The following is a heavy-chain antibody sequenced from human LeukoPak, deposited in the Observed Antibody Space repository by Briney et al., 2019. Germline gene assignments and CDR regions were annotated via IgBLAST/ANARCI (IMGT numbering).Heavy chain of an antibody. CDR1: GFTFNTYA. J-gene: IGHJ4*02. CDR2: ISGGGNYI. V-gene: IGHV3-23*01. CDR3: AKNRATGLAFYDS. D-gene: IGHD5-24*01. Sequence: GGSLRLSCAASGFTFNTYAMTWLRQAPGKGLEWVSAISGGGNYIYYTDSVKGRFTTSRDNSKNTLYLQMSSLRAEDTAVYFCAKNRATGLAFYDSWGQGTQVTVSS.